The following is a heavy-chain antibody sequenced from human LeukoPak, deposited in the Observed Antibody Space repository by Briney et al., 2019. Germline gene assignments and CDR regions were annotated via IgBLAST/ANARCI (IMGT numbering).Heavy chain of an antibody. CDR3: TRDRNDYGDPDGFDI. V-gene: IGHV3-21*01. J-gene: IGHJ3*02. CDR2: ITCVSTYM. Sequence: PGAALKLSCAASVFTFSDFAMNWVRQHPGEGLEWLSSITCVSTYMYYAESVQGRFTISRDNQKDLLYLQLNSLRGDDPGIYYCTRDRNDYGDPDGFDIWGQGKVVTVSS. CDR1: VFTFSDFA. D-gene: IGHD4-17*01.